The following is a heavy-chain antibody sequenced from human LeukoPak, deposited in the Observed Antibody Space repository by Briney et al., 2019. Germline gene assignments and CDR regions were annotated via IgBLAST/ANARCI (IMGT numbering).Heavy chain of an antibody. V-gene: IGHV4-59*01. CDR2: IYYSGST. Sequence: SETLSLTCTASGGSISSYYWSWIRQPPGKGLEWIGYIYYSGSTNFNPSLKSRVTISLDTSKSQFSLKLSSVTAADTAVYYCASGNWNYYYFDYWGQGTLVTVSS. CDR3: ASGNWNYYYFDY. CDR1: GGSISSYY. D-gene: IGHD1-7*01. J-gene: IGHJ4*02.